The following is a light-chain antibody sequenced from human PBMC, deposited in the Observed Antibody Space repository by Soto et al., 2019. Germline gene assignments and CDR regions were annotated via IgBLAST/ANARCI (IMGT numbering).Light chain of an antibody. CDR1: SSNIGSNS. J-gene: IGLJ2*01. CDR3: AAWDGSLNGVV. V-gene: IGLV1-44*01. Sequence: QSVLTQPPSASGTPGQRVTICCYGSSSNIGSNSVNWYQHLPGMAPKLLIYSDNQRPSGVPDRFSGSKSGTSASLAIRGLQSADEADFYCAAWDGSLNGVVFGGGTKLTVL. CDR2: SDN.